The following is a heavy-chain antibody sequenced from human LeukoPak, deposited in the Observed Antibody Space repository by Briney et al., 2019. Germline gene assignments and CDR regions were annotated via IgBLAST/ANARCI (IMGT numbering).Heavy chain of an antibody. D-gene: IGHD1-26*01. CDR3: ARVSGSYSPYYYYGMDV. CDR1: GFTFSSYS. CDR2: ISSSSSYI. V-gene: IGHV3-21*01. J-gene: IGHJ6*02. Sequence: GGSLRLSCAASGFTFSSYSMNWVRQAPGKGLEWVSSISSSSSYIYYADSVKGRFTISRDNAKNSQYLQMNSLRAEDTAVYYCARVSGSYSPYYYYGMDVWGQGTTVTVSS.